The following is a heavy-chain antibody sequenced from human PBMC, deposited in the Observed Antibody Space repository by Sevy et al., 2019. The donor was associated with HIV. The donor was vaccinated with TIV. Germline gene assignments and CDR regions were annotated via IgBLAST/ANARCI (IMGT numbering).Heavy chain of an antibody. CDR3: ASHGVCSGRSCYSGYYYGMDV. CDR1: GGSFSGYY. D-gene: IGHD2-15*01. V-gene: IGHV4-34*01. J-gene: IGHJ6*02. CDR2: INHSGST. Sequence: SETLSLTCAVYGGSFSGYYWSWIRQPPGKGLEWIGEINHSGSTNYNPSLKSRVTISVDTSKNQFSLKVSSVTAADTAVYYCASHGVCSGRSCYSGYYYGMDVWGQGTTVTVSS.